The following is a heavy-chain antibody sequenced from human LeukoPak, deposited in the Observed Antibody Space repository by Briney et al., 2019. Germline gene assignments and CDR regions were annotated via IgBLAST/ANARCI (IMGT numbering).Heavy chain of an antibody. V-gene: IGHV3-11*01. Sequence: GGSLRLSCAASGFTFSDYYMSWIRQAPGKGLEWVSYISSSGSTIYYADSVKGRFTISRDNAKNSLYLQMNSLRAEDTAVYYCASSYYYDSSGYWSHIDYWGQGTLVTVSS. CDR2: ISSSGSTI. J-gene: IGHJ4*02. CDR1: GFTFSDYY. D-gene: IGHD3-22*01. CDR3: ASSYYYDSSGYWSHIDY.